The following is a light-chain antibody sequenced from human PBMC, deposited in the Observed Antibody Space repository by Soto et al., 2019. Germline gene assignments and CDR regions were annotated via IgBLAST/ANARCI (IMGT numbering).Light chain of an antibody. J-gene: IGKJ5*01. CDR2: AAS. Sequence: DIPITPSSTSLSSHVWDRVTNTLPASQSISSYLNWYQQKPGKAPKLLIYAASSLQSGVPSRFSGSGSGTDFTLTISSLQPEDFATYYCQQSYSTPISFGQGTRLEIK. CDR1: QSISSY. CDR3: QQSYSTPIS. V-gene: IGKV1-39*01.